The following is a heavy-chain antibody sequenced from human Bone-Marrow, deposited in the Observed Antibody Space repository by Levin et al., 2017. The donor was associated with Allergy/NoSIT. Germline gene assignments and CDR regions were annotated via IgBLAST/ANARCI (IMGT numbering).Heavy chain of an antibody. CDR1: GGYLGSFY. CDR2: IYYSGST. Sequence: SQTLSLTCSVSGGYLGSFYWGWIRQPPGKGLEWIGHIYYSGSTNYNPSLKSRVTISVDTSKNQFSLKLNSVTAADTAVYYCARGAVITGLDYWGQGTLVTVSS. J-gene: IGHJ4*02. D-gene: IGHD3-22*01. V-gene: IGHV4-59*01. CDR3: ARGAVITGLDY.